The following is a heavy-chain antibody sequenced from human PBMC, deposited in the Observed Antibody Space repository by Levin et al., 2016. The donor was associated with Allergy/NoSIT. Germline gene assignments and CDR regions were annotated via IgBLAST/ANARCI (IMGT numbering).Heavy chain of an antibody. CDR2: IYYSGST. D-gene: IGHD3-22*01. J-gene: IGHJ3*02. CDR1: GGSISSYY. CDR3: ASPDSSGYYWSEDDAFDI. V-gene: IGHV4-59*08. Sequence: SETLSLTCTVSGGSISSYYWSWIRQPPGKGLEWIGYIYYSGSTNYNPSLKSRVTISVDTSKNQFSLRLNSVTAADTAVYYCASPDSSGYYWSEDDAFDIWGQGTMVTVSS.